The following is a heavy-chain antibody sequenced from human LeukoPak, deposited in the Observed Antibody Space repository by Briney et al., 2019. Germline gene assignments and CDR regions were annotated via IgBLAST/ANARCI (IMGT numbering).Heavy chain of an antibody. V-gene: IGHV3-21*01. CDR1: GFTFSSYT. CDR2: ISSSRTSM. J-gene: IGHJ4*02. Sequence: GGSLRLSCGASGFTFSSYTMIWVRQAPGMGLEWVSSISSSRTSMYYADSVKGRFTISRDNAKNSLYLQMNSLRAEDTSVYYCATEGRSTTPGYWGQGTLVIVSS. CDR3: ATEGRSTTPGY. D-gene: IGHD6-13*01.